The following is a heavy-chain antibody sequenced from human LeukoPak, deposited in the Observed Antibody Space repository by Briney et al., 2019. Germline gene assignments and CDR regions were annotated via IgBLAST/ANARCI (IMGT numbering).Heavy chain of an antibody. D-gene: IGHD2-2*01. V-gene: IGHV4-34*01. J-gene: IGHJ5*02. CDR1: GGSFSGYY. CDR2: INHSGST. Sequence: PSETLSLTCAVYGGSFSGYYWSWIRQPPGKGLEWIGEINHSGSTNYNPSLESRVTISVDTSKNQFSLKLSSVTAADMAVYYCAREGVVPAAPFFDPWGQGTLVTVSS. CDR3: AREGVVPAAPFFDP.